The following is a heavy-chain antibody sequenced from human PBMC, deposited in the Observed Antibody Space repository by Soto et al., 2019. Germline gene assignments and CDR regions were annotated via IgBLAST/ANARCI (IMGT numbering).Heavy chain of an antibody. CDR3: ARDNGRENYYDSSGYWYYFDY. CDR1: GGSISSYY. Sequence: SETLSLTCTVSGGSISSYYWSWIRQPPGKGLEWIGYIYYSGSTNYNPFLKSRVTISVDTSKNQFSLKLSSVTAADTAVYYCARDNGRENYYDSSGYWYYFDYWGQGTLVTVS. V-gene: IGHV4-59*01. J-gene: IGHJ4*02. D-gene: IGHD3-22*01. CDR2: IYYSGST.